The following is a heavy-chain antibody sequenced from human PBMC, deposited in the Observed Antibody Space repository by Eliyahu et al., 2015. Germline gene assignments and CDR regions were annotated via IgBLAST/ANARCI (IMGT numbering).Heavy chain of an antibody. D-gene: IGHD1-7*01. J-gene: IGHJ4*02. CDR3: ARRTWNYRHNPFDY. V-gene: IGHV3-48*03. CDR2: ISSTGNNI. Sequence: EVQLVESGGGXVQPGGSXXLSCAASGFTFSXYEMTWVRQAPGKGLEWVSYISSTGNNIFYSDSVKGRFTISRDNAKNSVFLLMNSLRAEDTAVYFCARRTWNYRHNPFDYWGQGALVTVSS. CDR1: GFTFSXYE.